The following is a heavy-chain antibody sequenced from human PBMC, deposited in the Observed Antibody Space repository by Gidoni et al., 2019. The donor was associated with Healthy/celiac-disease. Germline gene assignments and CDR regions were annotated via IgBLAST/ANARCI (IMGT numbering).Heavy chain of an antibody. CDR3: ARDPLIQLWLNAFDI. D-gene: IGHD5-18*01. J-gene: IGHJ3*02. V-gene: IGHV1-3*01. CDR2: AGNGNT. Sequence: AGNGNTKYSQKFQGRVTITRDTSASTAYMELSSLRSEDTAVYYCARDPLIQLWLNAFDIWGQGTMVTVSS.